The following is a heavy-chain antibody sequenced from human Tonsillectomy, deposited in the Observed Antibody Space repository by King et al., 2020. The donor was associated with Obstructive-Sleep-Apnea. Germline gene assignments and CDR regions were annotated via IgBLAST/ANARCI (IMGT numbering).Heavy chain of an antibody. D-gene: IGHD6-19*01. CDR3: AKTQEGSGWHRFHGMDV. J-gene: IGHJ6*02. CDR2: VSGSGGGI. Sequence: VQLVESGGGLVQPGGSLRLSCAASGFTFDSYAMSWVRQAPGKGLEWVSVVSGSGGGIYYVGSVKGRFTISRDNSKNTLHLQMNRLRLEDTAVYYCAKTQEGSGWHRFHGMDVWGQGTTVTVSS. CDR1: GFTFDSYA. V-gene: IGHV3-23*04.